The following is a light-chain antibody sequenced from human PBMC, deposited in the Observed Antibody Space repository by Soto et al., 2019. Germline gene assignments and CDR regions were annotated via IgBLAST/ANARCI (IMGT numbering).Light chain of an antibody. CDR1: QTISSS. CDR3: QQYNSYPYT. V-gene: IGKV1-5*03. Sequence: DIQMTQSPSTLSASVGDRVTITCRASQTISSSLAWYQQKPGKAPKLLSYKASTLESGVPSRFSGSGSGTEFTLAISSLQPDDFATYYCQQYNSYPYTFGQGTKLEIK. CDR2: KAS. J-gene: IGKJ2*01.